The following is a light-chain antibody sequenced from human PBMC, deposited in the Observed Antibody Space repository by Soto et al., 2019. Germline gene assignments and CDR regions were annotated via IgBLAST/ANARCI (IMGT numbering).Light chain of an antibody. CDR1: SSDVGGYNY. CDR3: SSYTSSGTYV. Sequence: QSALTQPASVSGSPGQSITISCTGTSSDVGGYNYVSWYQQHPGKAPKLMIYDVSNRPSGVSNRFSGSKSGNTASLTISRLQAEDEADYYCSSYTSSGTYVFGTGTKVTVL. J-gene: IGLJ1*01. CDR2: DVS. V-gene: IGLV2-14*01.